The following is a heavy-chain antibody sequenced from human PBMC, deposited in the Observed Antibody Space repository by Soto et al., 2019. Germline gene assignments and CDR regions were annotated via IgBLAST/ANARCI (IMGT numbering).Heavy chain of an antibody. CDR1: GGSFSGYY. CDR2: INHSGST. V-gene: IGHV4-34*01. J-gene: IGHJ3*02. D-gene: IGHD4-17*01. CDR3: ARDNFVRYFAI. Sequence: QVQLQQWGAGLLKPSETLSLTCAVYGGSFSGYYWSWIRQPPGKGLEWIGEINHSGSTNYNPSLKSRVPISVDTSKNQFSLKLSSVTAADTAVYYCARDNFVRYFAIWGQGTMVTVSS.